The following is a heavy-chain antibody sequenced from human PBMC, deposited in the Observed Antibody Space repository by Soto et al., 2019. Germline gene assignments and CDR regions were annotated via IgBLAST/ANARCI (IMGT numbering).Heavy chain of an antibody. CDR1: GYSFTSYW. Sequence: GEFLKISCKGSGYSFTSYWIGWVRQMPGKGLEWMGIIYPGDSDTRYSPSFQGQVTISADKSISTAYLQWSSLKASDTAMYYCARHAACSSTSCYPAEYFQHWGQGTLVTVSS. CDR3: ARHAACSSTSCYPAEYFQH. CDR2: IYPGDSDT. V-gene: IGHV5-51*01. J-gene: IGHJ1*01. D-gene: IGHD2-2*01.